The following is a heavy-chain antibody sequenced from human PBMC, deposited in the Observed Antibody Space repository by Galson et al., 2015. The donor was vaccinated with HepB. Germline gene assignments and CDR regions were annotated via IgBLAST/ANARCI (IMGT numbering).Heavy chain of an antibody. CDR2: ISWNSGSI. J-gene: IGHJ6*02. CDR1: GFTFDDYD. Sequence: SLRLSCAASGFTFDDYDMHWVRQAPGKGLEWVSGISWNSGSIGYADSVKGRFTISRDNAKNSLYLQMNSLRAEDTALYYCAKDRYYGMDVWGQGTTVTVSS. V-gene: IGHV3-9*01. CDR3: AKDRYYGMDV.